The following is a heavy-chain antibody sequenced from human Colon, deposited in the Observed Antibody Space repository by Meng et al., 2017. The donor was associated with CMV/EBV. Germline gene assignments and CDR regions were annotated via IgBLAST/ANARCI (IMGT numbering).Heavy chain of an antibody. V-gene: IGHV3-23*01. D-gene: IGHD6-6*01. Sequence: FTFSAFAMGWVRQAPGQGLEWVSTIRGNGKGADAADADSVKGRLAISRDNSKNTMYLQMNSLRAEDTAVYFWAKIIGPRPPTGYVHRWGQGTLVTVSS. CDR1: FTFSAFA. CDR3: AKIIGPRPPTGYVHR. J-gene: IGHJ5*02. CDR2: IRGNGKGADA.